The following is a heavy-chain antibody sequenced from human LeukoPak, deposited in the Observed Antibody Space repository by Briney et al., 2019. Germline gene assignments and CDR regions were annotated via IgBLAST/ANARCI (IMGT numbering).Heavy chain of an antibody. Sequence: SETLSLTCTVSGGSISSYYWSWIRQPPGKGLEWIGDIYYSGSTNYNPSLKRRVTISVDTSKNKFSLKLRSVNAADTAVYYCARHYGSGSYLLPDYYYYYGMDVWGQGTPVTVSS. J-gene: IGHJ6*02. V-gene: IGHV4-59*01. D-gene: IGHD3-10*01. CDR1: GGSISSYY. CDR2: IYYSGST. CDR3: ARHYGSGSYLLPDYYYYYGMDV.